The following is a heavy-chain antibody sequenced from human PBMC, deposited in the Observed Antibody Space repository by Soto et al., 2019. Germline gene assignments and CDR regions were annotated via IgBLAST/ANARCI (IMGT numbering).Heavy chain of an antibody. CDR2: INPSGGST. CDR1: GYTFTSYY. CDR3: ARDGSYGPMQYYYYYYGMDV. D-gene: IGHD5-18*01. J-gene: IGHJ6*02. Sequence: ASVKVSCKASGYTFTSYYMHWVRQAPGQGLEWMGIINPSGGSTSYAQKFQGRVTMTRDTSTSTVYMELSSLRSEDTAVYYCARDGSYGPMQYYYYYYGMDVWGQGATVTVSS. V-gene: IGHV1-46*01.